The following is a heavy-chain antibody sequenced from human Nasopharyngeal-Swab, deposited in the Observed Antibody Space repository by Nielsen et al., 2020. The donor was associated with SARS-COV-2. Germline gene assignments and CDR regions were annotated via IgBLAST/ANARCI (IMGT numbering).Heavy chain of an antibody. CDR3: ARRGNYGDY. CDR2: ISNSGRTT. Sequence: CQAPGKGLEWLSYISNSGRTTYYADSVKSRYTVSRDNARKSLYLQMNSLRAEDTAVYYCARRGNYGDYWGQGTLVTVSS. V-gene: IGHV3-11*01. D-gene: IGHD1-7*01. J-gene: IGHJ4*02.